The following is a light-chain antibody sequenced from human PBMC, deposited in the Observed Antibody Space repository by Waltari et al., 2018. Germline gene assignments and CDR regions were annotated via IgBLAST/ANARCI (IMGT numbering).Light chain of an antibody. J-gene: IGLJ2*01. CDR2: EST. V-gene: IGLV2-23*01. CDR3: CSFAGSSPHVV. Sequence: QSALTQPASVSGSPGQSITISCTGTSSDVGTYNLVSWYQHHPGKAPKLMIYESTKRPSGVSNLFSGAKSGNTASLTISGLQAEDEADYYCCSFAGSSPHVVFGGGTKLTVL. CDR1: SSDVGTYNL.